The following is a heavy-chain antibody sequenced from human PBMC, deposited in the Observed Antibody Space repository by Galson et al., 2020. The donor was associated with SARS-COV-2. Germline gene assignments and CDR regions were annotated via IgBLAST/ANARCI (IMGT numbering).Heavy chain of an antibody. D-gene: IGHD1-7*01. J-gene: IGHJ6*02. CDR1: GYTLTELS. CDR2: IDPDDGKT. Sequence: ASVKVSCKASGYTLTELSMHWVRQAPGKGLEWMGGIDPDDGKTIYAQKFQGRVTMTKDTSTHTAYMELSSLRSEDTAVYYCATLRVSTGTIVDYYYGMDVWGQGTTVTVS. CDR3: ATLRVSTGTIVDYYYGMDV. V-gene: IGHV1-24*01.